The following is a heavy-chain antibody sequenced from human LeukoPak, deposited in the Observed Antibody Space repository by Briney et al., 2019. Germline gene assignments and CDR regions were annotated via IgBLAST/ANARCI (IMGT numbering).Heavy chain of an antibody. V-gene: IGHV3-33*01. Sequence: AGRSLRLSCAASGFSFGRYGMHWVRQAPGKGLEWVAFIRYGGSHQFYADSVRGRFTISRDNPKNTLYLQMNSLRGEDTAVYFCARDSGTWFYLQDWGQGTLVTVSS. D-gene: IGHD2/OR15-2a*01. CDR3: ARDSGTWFYLQD. J-gene: IGHJ1*01. CDR2: IRYGGSHQ. CDR1: GFSFGRYG.